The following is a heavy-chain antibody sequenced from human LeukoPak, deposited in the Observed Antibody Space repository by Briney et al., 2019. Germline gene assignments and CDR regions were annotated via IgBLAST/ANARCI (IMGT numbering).Heavy chain of an antibody. V-gene: IGHV3-7*01. CDR2: IKQDGSEK. CDR3: AREINKWFDP. Sequence: GGSLRLSCAASGFGFGDYWMSWVRQAPGKGLEWVANIKQDGSEKYYVDSVKGRFTISRDNARSTLFLQLNSLRAEDTAVYYCAREINKWFDPWGQGTLVTVSS. J-gene: IGHJ5*02. CDR1: GFGFGDYW.